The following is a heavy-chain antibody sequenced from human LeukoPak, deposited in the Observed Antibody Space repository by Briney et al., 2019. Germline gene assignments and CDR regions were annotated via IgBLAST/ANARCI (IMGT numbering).Heavy chain of an antibody. CDR2: ISYDGSNK. CDR3: AKDGIPYGSGSRAYNWFDS. D-gene: IGHD3-10*01. J-gene: IGHJ5*01. CDR1: GFTFSSYC. Sequence: PGRSLRLSCAASGFTFSSYCMHWVRHAPGNGLEGVAVISYDGSNKYYADSVKGRSTISRDNSKNTLYLQMNSLSAEDTAVYYCAKDGIPYGSGSRAYNWFDSWGQGTLVTVSS. V-gene: IGHV3-30*18.